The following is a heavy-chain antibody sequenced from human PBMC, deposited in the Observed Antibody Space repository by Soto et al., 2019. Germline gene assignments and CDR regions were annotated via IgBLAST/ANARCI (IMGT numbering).Heavy chain of an antibody. CDR1: GGSISSSSYY. V-gene: IGHV4-39*01. CDR3: ARHLTAMVHFDY. D-gene: IGHD5-18*01. Sequence: SETLSLTCTVSGGSISSSSYYWGWIRQPPGKGLEWIGSIYYSGSTYYNPSLKSRVTISVDTSKNQFSLKLSSVTAADTAVYYCARHLTAMVHFDYWGQGTLVTVSS. J-gene: IGHJ4*02. CDR2: IYYSGST.